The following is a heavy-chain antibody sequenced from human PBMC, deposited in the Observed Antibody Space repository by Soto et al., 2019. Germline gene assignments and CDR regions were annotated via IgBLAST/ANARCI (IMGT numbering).Heavy chain of an antibody. CDR1: GGSISSGGYS. V-gene: IGHV4-30-2*01. Sequence: PSETLSLTCAVSGGSISSGGYSWSWIRQPPGKGLEWIGYIYHSGSTYYNPSLKSRVTISVDRSENQFSLKLSSVTAADTAVYYCASDGIVGDREGAFDIWGQGTMVTVSS. J-gene: IGHJ3*02. CDR2: IYHSGST. CDR3: ASDGIVGDREGAFDI. D-gene: IGHD1-26*01.